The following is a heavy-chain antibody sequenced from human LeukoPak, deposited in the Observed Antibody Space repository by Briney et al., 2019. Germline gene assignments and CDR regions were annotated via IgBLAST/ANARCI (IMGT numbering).Heavy chain of an antibody. CDR2: ISERNGAT. V-gene: IGHV3-23*01. Sequence: GGSLRLSCAASGFTFSIYGMIWVRQAPGKGLEWVSTISERNGATYYPDSVKGRFTISRDNSKNTLYLQMNSLRAEDTAIYYCARREGPTTAWGQGTLATVSS. CDR3: ARREGPTTA. D-gene: IGHD1-26*01. CDR1: GFTFSIYG. J-gene: IGHJ5*02.